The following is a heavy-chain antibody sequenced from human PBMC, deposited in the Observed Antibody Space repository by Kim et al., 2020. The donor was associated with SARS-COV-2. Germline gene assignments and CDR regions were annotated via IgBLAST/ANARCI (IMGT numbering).Heavy chain of an antibody. CDR3: AKPQYYYDSSGYYDGYYYYGMDV. CDR2: ISGSGGST. V-gene: IGHV3-23*01. CDR1: GFTFSSYA. D-gene: IGHD3-22*01. Sequence: GGSLRLSCAASGFTFSSYAMSWVRQAPGKGLEWVSAISGSGGSTYYADSVKGRFTISRDNSKNTLYLQMNSLRAEDTAVYYCAKPQYYYDSSGYYDGYYYYGMDVWGQGTTVTVSS. J-gene: IGHJ6*02.